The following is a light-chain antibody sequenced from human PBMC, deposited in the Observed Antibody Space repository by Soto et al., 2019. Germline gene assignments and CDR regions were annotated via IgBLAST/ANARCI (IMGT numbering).Light chain of an antibody. CDR1: SSDVGGYNY. Sequence: QSVLTQPASVSGSPGQSITISCTGTSSDVGGYNYVSWYQQHPGKAPKLMIYDVSDRPSGVSNRFSGSKSGNTASLTISGLQAEDEADYYCSSYTSGFYVFGTGTKVTLL. CDR2: DVS. V-gene: IGLV2-14*01. CDR3: SSYTSGFYV. J-gene: IGLJ1*01.